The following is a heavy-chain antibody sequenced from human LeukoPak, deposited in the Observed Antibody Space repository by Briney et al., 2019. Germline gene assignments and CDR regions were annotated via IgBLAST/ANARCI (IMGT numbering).Heavy chain of an antibody. V-gene: IGHV3-74*01. CDR2: ITNDGSST. CDR3: ARGYSSSWLPGYSFDY. CDR1: GLTFSSHW. D-gene: IGHD6-13*01. Sequence: GGSLRLSCAASGLTFSSHWMHWVRQAPGKGLVWVSRITNDGSSTTYADSVKGRFTISRDNAKNMLYLQVNSLRAEDTAVYYCARGYSSSWLPGYSFDYWGQGTLVTVSS. J-gene: IGHJ4*02.